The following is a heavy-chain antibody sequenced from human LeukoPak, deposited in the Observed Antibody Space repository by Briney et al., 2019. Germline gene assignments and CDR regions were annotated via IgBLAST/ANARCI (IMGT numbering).Heavy chain of an antibody. D-gene: IGHD3-10*01. J-gene: IGHJ4*02. Sequence: GGSLRLSCAASGFSISNDWMSWVRQAPGKGLEGVARVKSRRAGETTDYAAPVKGRFTISRDDSKNTLYLQMNSLKAEDTAVYYCTLIQGWGSGSYYRDFWGQGTLVTVSS. CDR1: GFSISNDW. CDR3: TLIQGWGSGSYYRDF. CDR2: VKSRRAGETT. V-gene: IGHV3-15*01.